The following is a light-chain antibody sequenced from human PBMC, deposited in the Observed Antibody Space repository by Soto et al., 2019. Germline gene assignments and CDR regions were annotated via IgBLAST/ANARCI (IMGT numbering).Light chain of an antibody. CDR3: QQNKDWPGT. Sequence: ENVLTQSPGTLSLSPGERATLSCRASQSVSSSYLAWYQQTPGQAPRLLVYDTSYRATGVPDRFSGSGSGTDFTLTISSLQSEDFGVYYCQQNKDWPGTFGQGTKVDIK. J-gene: IGKJ1*01. CDR1: QSVSSSY. V-gene: IGKV3D-20*02. CDR2: DTS.